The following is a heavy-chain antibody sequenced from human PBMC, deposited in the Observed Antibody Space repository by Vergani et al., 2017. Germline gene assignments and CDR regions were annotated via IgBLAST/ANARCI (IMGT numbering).Heavy chain of an antibody. Sequence: EVQLLESGGGLVQPGGSLRLSCAASGFTFSNYAMSWVRQAPGKGLEWVSTSGSGSNTYYADSVKGRFTISRDNSKNTLYLQMNSLRAEDTAVYYCAKDLGARYCSSTSCYERDVGAFDIWRQGTMVTVSS. CDR1: GFTFSNYA. V-gene: IGHV3-23*01. CDR3: AKDLGARYCSSTSCYERDVGAFDI. J-gene: IGHJ3*02. D-gene: IGHD2-2*01. CDR2: TSGSGSNT.